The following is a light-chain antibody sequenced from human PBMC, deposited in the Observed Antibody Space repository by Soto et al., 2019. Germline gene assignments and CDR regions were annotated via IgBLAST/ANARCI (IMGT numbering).Light chain of an antibody. CDR3: QKYNGAPPWT. CDR2: AAS. J-gene: IGKJ1*01. V-gene: IGKV1-27*01. Sequence: DIHMTQSPSSRSASVGDRVTITCRASQGISNYLAWYQQKPGKVPKLLIYAASTLQSGVPSRFSGSGSGTDFTLTISSLQPEDVATYYCQKYNGAPPWTFGPGTKVDIK. CDR1: QGISNY.